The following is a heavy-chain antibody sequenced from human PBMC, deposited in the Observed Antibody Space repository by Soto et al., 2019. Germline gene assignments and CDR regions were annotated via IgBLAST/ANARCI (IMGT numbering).Heavy chain of an antibody. V-gene: IGHV4-39*01. CDR2: IYYRGST. CDR3: VVSMSAAGRY. D-gene: IGHD6-13*01. Sequence: QLQLQESGPGLVKPSETLSLTCTVSGGSISSSNYYWGWIRQPPGEGLEWIGSIYYRGSTYHNPSLKSRVTLSVDTSKNQFSLKLSSVTAADTAVYYCVVSMSAAGRYWGQGTLVTVSS. J-gene: IGHJ1*01. CDR1: GGSISSSNYY.